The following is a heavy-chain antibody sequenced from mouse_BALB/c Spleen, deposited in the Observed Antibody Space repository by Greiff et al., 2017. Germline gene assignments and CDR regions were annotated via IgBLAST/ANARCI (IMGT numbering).Heavy chain of an antibody. CDR3: TRQLGQEWYFDV. Sequence: EVQVVESGGGLVQPGGSMKLSCVASGFTFSNYWMNWVRQSPEKGLEWVAEIRLKSNNYATHYAESVKGRFTISRDDSKSSVYLQMNNLRAEDTGIYYCTRQLGQEWYFDVWGAGTTVTVSS. V-gene: IGHV6-6*02. CDR2: IRLKSNNYAT. J-gene: IGHJ1*01. D-gene: IGHD4-1*02. CDR1: GFTFSNYW.